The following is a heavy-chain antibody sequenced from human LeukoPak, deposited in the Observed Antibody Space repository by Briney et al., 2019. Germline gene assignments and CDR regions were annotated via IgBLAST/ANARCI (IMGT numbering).Heavy chain of an antibody. V-gene: IGHV3-30*04. Sequence: GRSLRLSCAASGFTFSSYAMHWVRQAPGKGLEWVAVISYDGSNKYYADSVKGRFTISRDNSKNTLYLQMNSLRAEDTAVYYCARDPVTAMVTYYYYGMDVWGQGTTVTVSS. CDR2: ISYDGSNK. CDR3: ARDPVTAMVTYYYYGMDV. J-gene: IGHJ6*02. D-gene: IGHD5-18*01. CDR1: GFTFSSYA.